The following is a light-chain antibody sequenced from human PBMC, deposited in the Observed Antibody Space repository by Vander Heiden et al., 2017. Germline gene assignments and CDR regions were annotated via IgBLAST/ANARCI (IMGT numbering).Light chain of an antibody. Sequence: MQMTQSPSSLSASVGDRVTITCRASQSISSYLNWYQQKPGKAPKLLIYAASSLQSGVPSRFSGSGYGTDFTLTISSQQPEDFASYYCQQIDSTPKPTFGGGTKVEIK. CDR1: QSISSY. J-gene: IGKJ4*01. CDR2: AAS. V-gene: IGKV1-39*01. CDR3: QQIDSTPKPT.